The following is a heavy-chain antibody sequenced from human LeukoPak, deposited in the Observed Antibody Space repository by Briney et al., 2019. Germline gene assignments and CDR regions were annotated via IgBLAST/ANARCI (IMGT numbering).Heavy chain of an antibody. J-gene: IGHJ4*02. CDR2: ISSSGGDT. Sequence: GGSLRLSCAASGLTFRTYAMSWVRQAPGKGLEWVSAISSSGGDTYYSDSVKGRFTISRDNSKNTLFLQMNSLRVEDTALYYCASLGTSDQSHYWGQGTLVTVSS. CDR1: GLTFRTYA. V-gene: IGHV3-23*01. CDR3: ASLGTSDQSHY. D-gene: IGHD1-7*01.